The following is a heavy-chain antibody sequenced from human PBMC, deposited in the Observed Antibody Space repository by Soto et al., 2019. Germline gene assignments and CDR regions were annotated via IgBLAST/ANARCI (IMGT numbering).Heavy chain of an antibody. CDR2: ISAYNGNT. CDR1: GYTFTSYG. V-gene: IGHV1-18*01. D-gene: IGHD3-10*01. Sequence: GASVKVSCKASGYTFTSYGISWVRQAPGQGLEWMGWISAYNGNTNYAQKLQGRVTMTTDTSTSTAYMELRSLRSDDTAVYYCARVWFGELSEYYFDYWGQGPLVTVSS. J-gene: IGHJ4*02. CDR3: ARVWFGELSEYYFDY.